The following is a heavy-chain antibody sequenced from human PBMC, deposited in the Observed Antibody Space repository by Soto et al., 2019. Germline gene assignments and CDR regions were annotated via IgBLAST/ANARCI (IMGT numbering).Heavy chain of an antibody. D-gene: IGHD3-22*01. CDR2: ISYDGSNK. CDR1: GFTFSSYA. Sequence: GGSLRLSCAASGFTFSSYAMHWVRQAPGKGLEWVAVISYDGSNKYYADSVKGRFTISRDNSKNTLYLQMNSLRAEDTAVYYCARDLSRITMMVVADYWGQGTLVTVSS. V-gene: IGHV3-30-3*01. J-gene: IGHJ4*02. CDR3: ARDLSRITMMVVADY.